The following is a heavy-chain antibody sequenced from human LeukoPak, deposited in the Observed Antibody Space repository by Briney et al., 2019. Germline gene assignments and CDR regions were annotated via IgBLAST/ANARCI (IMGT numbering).Heavy chain of an antibody. D-gene: IGHD6-13*01. CDR2: INPNSGGT. Sequence: GASVKVSCKASGYTFTNYDINWVRQATGQGLEWMGWINPNSGGTNYAQKFQGRVTMTRDTSISTAYMELSRLRSDDTAVYYCARESAPYYFDYWGQGTLVTVSS. J-gene: IGHJ4*02. V-gene: IGHV1-2*02. CDR1: GYTFTNYD. CDR3: ARESAPYYFDY.